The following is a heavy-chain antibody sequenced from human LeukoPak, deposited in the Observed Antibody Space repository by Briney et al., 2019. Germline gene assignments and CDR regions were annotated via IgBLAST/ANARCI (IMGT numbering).Heavy chain of an antibody. V-gene: IGHV1-69*05. J-gene: IGHJ5*02. CDR2: IIPIFGTA. CDR1: GGTFSSYA. D-gene: IGHD6-6*01. Sequence: SVNVSCKASGGTFSSYAISWVRQAPGQGLEWMGGIIPIFGTANYAQKFQGRVTITTDESTSTAYMELSSLRSEDTAVYYCAQRAARPGWFDLWGQGTLVTASS. CDR3: AQRAARPGWFDL.